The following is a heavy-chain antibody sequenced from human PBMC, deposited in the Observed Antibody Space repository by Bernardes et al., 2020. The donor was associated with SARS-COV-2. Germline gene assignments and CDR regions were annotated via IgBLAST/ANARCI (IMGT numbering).Heavy chain of an antibody. D-gene: IGHD3-10*01. CDR1: SGSVNNYY. CDR3: ARGINMIRVSDAFDF. V-gene: IGHV4-59*02. Sequence: ETLSLTCTVASGSVNNYYWSWIRQPPGKGLEWIGCIHYSGDTNYNPSLKSRVTISIVTSRNQFSLQLSSVTAADTAVYYCARGINMIRVSDAFDFWGQGTVVTVSS. J-gene: IGHJ3*01. CDR2: IHYSGDT.